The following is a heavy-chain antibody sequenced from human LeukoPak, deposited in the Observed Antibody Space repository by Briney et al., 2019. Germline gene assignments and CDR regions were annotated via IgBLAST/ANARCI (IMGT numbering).Heavy chain of an antibody. CDR2: TYYSGSS. CDR1: GASLSRCY. V-gene: IGHV4-59*08. J-gene: IGHJ4*02. CDR3: ASGGGWELPYNFDY. Sequence: SVTLSLTCTVSGASLSRCYWSWIRQPPGKGLEWIGYTYYSGSSTYSPSLQSRVTISVDTSKNQFSLRLSSVTAADTAVYYWASGGGWELPYNFDYWGQGTLVTVSS. D-gene: IGHD1-26*01.